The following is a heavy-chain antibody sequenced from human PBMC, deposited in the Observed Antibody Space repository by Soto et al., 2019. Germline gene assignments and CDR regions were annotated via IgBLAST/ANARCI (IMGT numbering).Heavy chain of an antibody. Sequence: QVQLVESGGGLVKPGGSLRLSCAASGFTFSDYYMSWIRQAPGKGLEWVSYISSSSSYTNYADSVKGRFTISRDNAKNSLYLQMNSLRAEETAVYYCATGQYYYDSSAYYYSWGQGTLVTVSS. D-gene: IGHD3-22*01. J-gene: IGHJ4*02. CDR3: ATGQYYYDSSAYYYS. CDR2: ISSSSSYT. CDR1: GFTFSDYY. V-gene: IGHV3-11*05.